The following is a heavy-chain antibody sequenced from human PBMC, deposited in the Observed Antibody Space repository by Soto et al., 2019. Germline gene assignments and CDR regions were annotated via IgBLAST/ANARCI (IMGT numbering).Heavy chain of an antibody. CDR2: TYYRSQWHY. CDR1: GDSVSSNSVV. J-gene: IGHJ4*02. CDR3: VRLVGNSWLDY. Sequence: QVQLQQSGPGLVKPSQTLSLTCAIYGDSVSSNSVVWNWIRQSPSRGLEWLGRTYYRSQWHYDYAVLVQSRLSIAPXTSKNQVSLQLDSVSPEDSAVYYCVRLVGNSWLDYWGQGTLVTVSS. V-gene: IGHV6-1*01. D-gene: IGHD4-4*01.